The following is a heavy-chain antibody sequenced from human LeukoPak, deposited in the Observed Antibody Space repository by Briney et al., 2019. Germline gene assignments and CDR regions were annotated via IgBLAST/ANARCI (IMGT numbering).Heavy chain of an antibody. Sequence: PGGSLRLSCAASGFTFSDYYMSWVRQAPGKGLEWVANIKQDGSEKYYVDSVKGRFTISRDNAKNSLYLQMNSLRGEDTAVYYCARDGGDYGDYLRFDYWGQGTLVTVSS. CDR3: ARDGGDYGDYLRFDY. J-gene: IGHJ4*02. CDR1: GFTFSDYY. D-gene: IGHD4-17*01. V-gene: IGHV3-7*01. CDR2: IKQDGSEK.